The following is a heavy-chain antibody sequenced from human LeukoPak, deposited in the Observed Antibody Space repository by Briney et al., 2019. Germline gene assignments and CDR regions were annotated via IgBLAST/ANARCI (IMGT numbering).Heavy chain of an antibody. CDR3: ARDQAASYQTLGY. Sequence: GGSLRLSCAASGFTFSSYAMHWVRQAPGKGLEWVAVISYDGSNKYYADSVKGRFTISRDNSKNTLYLQMNSLRAEDTAVYYCARDQAASYQTLGYWGLGTLVTVSS. CDR2: ISYDGSNK. V-gene: IGHV3-30*04. D-gene: IGHD2-2*01. J-gene: IGHJ4*02. CDR1: GFTFSSYA.